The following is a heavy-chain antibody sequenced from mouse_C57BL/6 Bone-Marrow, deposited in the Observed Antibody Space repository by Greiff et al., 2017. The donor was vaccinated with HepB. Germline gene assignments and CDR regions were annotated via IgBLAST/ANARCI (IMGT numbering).Heavy chain of an antibody. V-gene: IGHV1-82*01. CDR2: IYPGDGDT. CDR3: ARMGYDGAMDY. CDR1: GYAFSSSW. J-gene: IGHJ4*01. Sequence: QVQLQQSGPELVKPGVSVKISCKASGYAFSSSWMNWVKQRPGKGLEWIGRIYPGDGDTNYNGKFKGKATLTADKSSSTAYMQLSSLTSEDSAVYFCARMGYDGAMDYWGQGTSVTVSS. D-gene: IGHD2-2*01.